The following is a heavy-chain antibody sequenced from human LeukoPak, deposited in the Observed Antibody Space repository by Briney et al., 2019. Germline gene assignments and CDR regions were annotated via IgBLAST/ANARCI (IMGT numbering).Heavy chain of an antibody. V-gene: IGHV3-48*02. J-gene: IGHJ4*02. Sequence: GGSLRLSCAASGFSFSSYIMNWVRQAPGKGLEWVSYISSSSSTIYYADSVKGRFTISRDNAKNSLYLQMNSLRDEDTAVYYCARERGYSGYAYDYWGQGTLVTVSS. D-gene: IGHD5-12*01. CDR1: GFSFSSYI. CDR2: ISSSSSTI. CDR3: ARERGYSGYAYDY.